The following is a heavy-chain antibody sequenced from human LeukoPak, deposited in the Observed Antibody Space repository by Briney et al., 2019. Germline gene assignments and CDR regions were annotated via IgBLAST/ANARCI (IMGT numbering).Heavy chain of an antibody. J-gene: IGHJ4*02. CDR2: INHSGST. Sequence: SETLSLTCAVYGGSFSGYYWSWIRQPPGKGLEWIGEINHSGSTNYNPSLKSRVTISVDASKNQFSLKLSSVTAADTAVYYCARGTQWELLRWGQGTLVTVSS. CDR1: GGSFSGYY. CDR3: ARGTQWELLR. V-gene: IGHV4-34*01. D-gene: IGHD1-26*01.